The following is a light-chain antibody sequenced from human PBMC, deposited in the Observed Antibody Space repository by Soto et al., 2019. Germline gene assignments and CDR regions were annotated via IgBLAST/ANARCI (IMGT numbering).Light chain of an antibody. CDR3: QQYAGSPPWT. CDR2: GAS. J-gene: IGKJ1*01. CDR1: QGVSSRY. Sequence: EIVLTQSPGTLSLSPGERATLSCRASQGVSSRYLAWYQQKPGQAPRLLIYGASSRATGIPDRFSGSGSGTDFTLTISRLEPEDFAVYYCQQYAGSPPWTFGQGTKVEIK. V-gene: IGKV3-20*01.